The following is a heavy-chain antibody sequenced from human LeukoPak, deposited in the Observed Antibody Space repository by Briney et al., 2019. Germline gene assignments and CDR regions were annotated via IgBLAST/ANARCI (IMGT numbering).Heavy chain of an antibody. Sequence: GGSLRLSCAASGFTFSSYAMSWVRQAPGKGLEWVAVIWYDGSNKYYADSVKGRFTISRDNSKNTLYLQMNSLRAEDTAVYYCARVGPDGWSPLGYGMDVWGQGTTVTVSS. CDR1: GFTFSSYA. J-gene: IGHJ6*02. V-gene: IGHV3-33*08. CDR2: IWYDGSNK. D-gene: IGHD6-19*01. CDR3: ARVGPDGWSPLGYGMDV.